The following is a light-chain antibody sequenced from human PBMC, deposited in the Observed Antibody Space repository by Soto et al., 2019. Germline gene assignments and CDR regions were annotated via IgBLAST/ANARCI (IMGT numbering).Light chain of an antibody. Sequence: DLQMTQSPSSLSASVGDRVTITCQASQDISNYLNWYQQKPGKAPKLLIYDASNLETGVPSRFSGSGSGTDFTFTISSLQPEDIATYYCQQYLGTFGQGTKVEIK. CDR1: QDISNY. CDR2: DAS. V-gene: IGKV1-33*01. J-gene: IGKJ1*01. CDR3: QQYLGT.